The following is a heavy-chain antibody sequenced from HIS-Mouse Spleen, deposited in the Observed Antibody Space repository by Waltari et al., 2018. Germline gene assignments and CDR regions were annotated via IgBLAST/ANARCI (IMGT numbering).Heavy chain of an antibody. CDR1: GFTFSSSV. D-gene: IGHD3-16*01. CDR3: ARDLGGGLWYFDL. V-gene: IGHV3-7*01. Sequence: EVQLVESGGGLVQPGGSLRLCCAASGFTFSSSVMSWVRQAPGKGLEWVANIKQDGNEKYYVDSVKGRFTISRDNAKNSLYLQMNSLRAEDTAVYYCARDLGGGLWYFDLWGRGTLVTVSS. J-gene: IGHJ2*01. CDR2: IKQDGNEK.